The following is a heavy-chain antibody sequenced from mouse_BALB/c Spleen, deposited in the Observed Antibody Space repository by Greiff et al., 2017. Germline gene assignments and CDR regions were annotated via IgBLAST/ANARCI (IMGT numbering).Heavy chain of an antibody. Sequence: VHLVESGPGLVQPSQSLSITCTVSGFSLTSYGVHWVRQSPGKGLEWLGVIWSGGSTDYNAAFISRLSISKDNSKSQVFFKMNSLQANDTAIYYCARNSYGSSPHAMDYWGQGTSVTVSS. CDR1: GFSLTSYG. D-gene: IGHD1-1*01. CDR2: IWSGGST. CDR3: ARNSYGSSPHAMDY. V-gene: IGHV2-2*02. J-gene: IGHJ4*01.